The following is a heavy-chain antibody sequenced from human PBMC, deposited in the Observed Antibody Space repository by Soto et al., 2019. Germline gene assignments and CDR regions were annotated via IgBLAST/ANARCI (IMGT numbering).Heavy chain of an antibody. V-gene: IGHV3-33*01. D-gene: IGHD1-1*01. Sequence: GGSLRLSSAASGLPFNRNGIHWVRQAPGKGLEWVAVIWYDGSKEYYSDSVKGRFTISRDNSKNMLYLQMNSVRVEDTAVYFCARDRSAGNYFYYGMDVWGQGTTVTVSS. CDR2: IWYDGSKE. CDR1: GLPFNRNG. CDR3: ARDRSAGNYFYYGMDV. J-gene: IGHJ6*02.